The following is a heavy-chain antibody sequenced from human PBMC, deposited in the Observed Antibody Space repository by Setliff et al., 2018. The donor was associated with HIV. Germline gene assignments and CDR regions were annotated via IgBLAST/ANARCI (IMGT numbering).Heavy chain of an antibody. J-gene: IGHJ4*02. Sequence: GASVKVSCKASGYIFTSYYVHWVRQAPGQGLEWMGIINPSGAITSYAQKFQGRVTMTRDMSTSTVYMELSSLRSEDTAVYYCAREDYYDSYWGQGTLVTVSS. CDR2: INPSGAIT. CDR1: GYIFTSYY. D-gene: IGHD3-22*01. V-gene: IGHV1-46*01. CDR3: AREDYYDSY.